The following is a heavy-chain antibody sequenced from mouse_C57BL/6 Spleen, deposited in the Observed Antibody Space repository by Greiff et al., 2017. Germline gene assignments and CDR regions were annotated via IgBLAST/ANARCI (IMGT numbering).Heavy chain of an antibody. D-gene: IGHD2-4*01. CDR1: GFSLSTSGMG. CDR3: TRYYDYSGLDY. CDR2: IYWDDDK. V-gene: IGHV8-12*01. Sequence: QVQLMESGPGILQSSQTLSLTCSFSGFSLSTSGMGVSWIRQPSGKGLEWLAHIYWDDDKRYNPSLKGRLTISKDTSRNQVFLKITSVDTADTATYYCTRYYDYSGLDYWGQGTTLTVSS. J-gene: IGHJ2*01.